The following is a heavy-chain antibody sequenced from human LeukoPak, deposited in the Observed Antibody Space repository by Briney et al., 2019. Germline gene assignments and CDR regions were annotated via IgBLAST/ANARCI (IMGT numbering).Heavy chain of an antibody. J-gene: IGHJ4*02. Sequence: APVKVSCKASGYTFTSYGISWVRQAPGQGLEWMGWISAYNGNTNYAQKLQGRVTVTTDTSTSTAYMELRSLRSDDTAVYYCARGGLWGSPSVYFDYWGQGTLVTVSS. D-gene: IGHD7-27*01. CDR2: ISAYNGNT. CDR3: ARGGLWGSPSVYFDY. CDR1: GYTFTSYG. V-gene: IGHV1-18*01.